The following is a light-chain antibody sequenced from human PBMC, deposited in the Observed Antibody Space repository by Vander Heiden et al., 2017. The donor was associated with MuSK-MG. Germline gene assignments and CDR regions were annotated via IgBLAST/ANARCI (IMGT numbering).Light chain of an antibody. CDR1: QSVSTNF. J-gene: IGKJ5*01. V-gene: IGKV3-20*01. Sequence: EIVLTQSPGILSLSPGEGAPLSCRASQSVSTNFLAWYQQKPGQAPKLLIHGASSRATGIPDRFSGAGSGTDFTLTISRLEPEDFAVYYCQQYGSSPITFGRGTRLDNK. CDR3: QQYGSSPIT. CDR2: GAS.